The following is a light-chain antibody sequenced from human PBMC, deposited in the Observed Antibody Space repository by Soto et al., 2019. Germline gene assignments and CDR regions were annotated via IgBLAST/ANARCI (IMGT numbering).Light chain of an antibody. CDR2: DVS. J-gene: IGKJ1*01. CDR1: ESVTNH. Sequence: EIVLTQSPATLSLSPGERGTLSCRASESVTNHLAWYQQKPGQAPRLLVYDVSNRATGIPARFSGSGSGTEFTLTISSLQSEDFAVYYCQQYNNWPPWTFGQGTKVDIK. V-gene: IGKV3D-15*01. CDR3: QQYNNWPPWT.